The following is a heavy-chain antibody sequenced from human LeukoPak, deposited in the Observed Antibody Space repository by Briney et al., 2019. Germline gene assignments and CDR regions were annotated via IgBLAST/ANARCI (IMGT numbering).Heavy chain of an antibody. CDR2: ISSSGSTI. CDR1: GFTFSSYE. D-gene: IGHD1-26*01. J-gene: IGHJ4*02. V-gene: IGHV3-48*03. Sequence: GGSLRLSCAASGFTFSSYEMNWVRQAPGKGLEWVSYISSSGSTIYYADSVKGRFTISRDNAKNSLYLQINSLRAEDTAVYYCARDWVGATTPFDYWGQGTLVTVSS. CDR3: ARDWVGATTPFDY.